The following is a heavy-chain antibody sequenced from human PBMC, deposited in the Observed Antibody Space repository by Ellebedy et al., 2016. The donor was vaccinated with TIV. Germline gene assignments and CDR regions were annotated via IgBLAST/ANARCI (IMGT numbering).Heavy chain of an antibody. Sequence: GESLKISCGASGFTLSSYWMHWVRQAPGKGLEWVANIKQDGSEEFYVDSVKGRFSISRDNGKKSLYLQMNSLRVEDTAVYYCVRLGYYCMDFWGQGTLVTVSS. CDR2: IKQDGSEE. CDR3: VRLGYYCMDF. J-gene: IGHJ4*02. V-gene: IGHV3-7*03. D-gene: IGHD3-22*01. CDR1: GFTLSSYW.